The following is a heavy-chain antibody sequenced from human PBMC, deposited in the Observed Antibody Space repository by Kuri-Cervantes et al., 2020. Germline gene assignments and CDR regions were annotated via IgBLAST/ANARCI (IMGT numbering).Heavy chain of an antibody. V-gene: IGHV4-59*01. CDR2: VYYSGST. CDR1: GGSISSYY. J-gene: IGHJ4*02. Sequence: SETLSLTCTVSGGSISSYYWSWIRQPPGQGLEWIGHVYYSGSTNYNPSLKSRVTISVDTSKNQFSLKLSSVTAADTAVYYCATSLLYDSSGYYDYWGQGTLVTVSS. CDR3: ATSLLYDSSGYYDY. D-gene: IGHD3-22*01.